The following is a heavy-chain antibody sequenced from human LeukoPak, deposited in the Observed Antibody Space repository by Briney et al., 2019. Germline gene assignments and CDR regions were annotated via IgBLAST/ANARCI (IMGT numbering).Heavy chain of an antibody. J-gene: IGHJ4*02. D-gene: IGHD3-3*01. CDR2: VSNSGGST. CDR3: AKRVTPITRLYYFDY. V-gene: IGHV3-23*01. Sequence: GGSLRLSCAASGFTFSIYAMSWVRQAPGKGLEWVSTVSNSGGSTFYADSVKGRFAISRDNSMNTLYLQLNSLRAEDTAIYFCAKRVTPITRLYYFDYWGQGTLVTVSS. CDR1: GFTFSIYA.